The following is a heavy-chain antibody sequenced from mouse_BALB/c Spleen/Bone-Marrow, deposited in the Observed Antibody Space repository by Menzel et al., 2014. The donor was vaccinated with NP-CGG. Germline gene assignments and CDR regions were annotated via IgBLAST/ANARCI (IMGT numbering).Heavy chain of an antibody. CDR3: ASYRYGWYFDV. J-gene: IGHJ1*01. CDR1: GFNIKDTY. CDR2: IDPAIFT. Sequence: VQLKQSGAELVKPGASVKLSCTASGFNIKDTYLHWVKQRPEQGLDWIGRIDPAIFTKYDPKIQGKATITADTSSNTAFLHLSSLTPEDTAVYYCASYRYGWYFDVWGAGTTVTVSS. D-gene: IGHD2-14*01. V-gene: IGHV14-3*02.